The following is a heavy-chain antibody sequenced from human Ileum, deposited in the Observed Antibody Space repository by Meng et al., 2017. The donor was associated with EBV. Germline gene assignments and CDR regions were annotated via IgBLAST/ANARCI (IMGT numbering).Heavy chain of an antibody. CDR3: ARGQNYYGSGSLIDY. CDR1: GYTFTSYG. Sequence: QVQLVQSGAEVQKPGASVKVSCKASGYTFTSYGISWVRQAPGQGLEWMGWFSVYNGNTIYAQKLQDRVTMTTDTSTSTAYMELRSLRSDDTAVYYCARGQNYYGSGSLIDYWGQGTLVTVSS. CDR2: FSVYNGNT. D-gene: IGHD3-10*01. J-gene: IGHJ4*02. V-gene: IGHV1-18*01.